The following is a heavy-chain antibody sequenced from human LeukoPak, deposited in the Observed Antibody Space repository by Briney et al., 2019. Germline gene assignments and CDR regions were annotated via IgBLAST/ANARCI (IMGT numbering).Heavy chain of an antibody. J-gene: IGHJ3*01. Sequence: SETLSLTCAVYGGSFRDYYWSWIRQPLGKGLEWIGEINHSGSTNYNPSLKSRVTISLDTSKNQFSLKLTSVTAADTAVYYCAKAPYLSTGSWGQGILVAVSS. CDR2: INHSGST. V-gene: IGHV4-34*01. CDR1: GGSFRDYY. D-gene: IGHD3-22*01. CDR3: AKAPYLSTGS.